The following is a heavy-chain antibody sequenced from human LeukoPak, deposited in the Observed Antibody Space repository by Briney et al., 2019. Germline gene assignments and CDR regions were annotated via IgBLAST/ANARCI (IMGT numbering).Heavy chain of an antibody. CDR1: GFDFTAYG. J-gene: IGHJ4*02. V-gene: IGHV5-51*01. Sequence: GESLGISCKCSGFDFTAYGLAWVRQMPGKGLEWMGNIYPGGTNGRYSPSLQGQVTISADKSITTVYLQWSSLKASDTAMYYCARHFHSAWFGFWGQGSLVTVSS. D-gene: IGHD5-18*01. CDR2: IYPGGTNG. CDR3: ARHFHSAWFGF.